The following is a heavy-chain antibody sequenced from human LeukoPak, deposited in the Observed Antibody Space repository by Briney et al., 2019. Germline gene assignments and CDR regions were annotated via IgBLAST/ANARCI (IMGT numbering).Heavy chain of an antibody. Sequence: GESLKISCKGYGDTFTSYCIAWVRQMPGKGLEWMGNVCPGDSDSRYSPSFQGQVTISADKSISTAYLQWSSLKASDTAMYCCARHWWGIDYLPKYNWFHPWGQGTLVTVSS. J-gene: IGHJ5*02. CDR3: ARHWWGIDYLPKYNWFHP. D-gene: IGHD2/OR15-2a*01. CDR2: VCPGDSDS. CDR1: GDTFTSYC. V-gene: IGHV5-51*01.